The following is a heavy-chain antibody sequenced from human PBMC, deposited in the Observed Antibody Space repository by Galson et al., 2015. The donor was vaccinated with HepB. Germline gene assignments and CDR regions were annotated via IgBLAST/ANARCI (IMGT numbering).Heavy chain of an antibody. CDR3: ARPGYSNWYSDC. Sequence: LRLSCAASGFTFSSYGMHWVRQAPGKGLEWVAVIWYDGSNKYYADSVKGRFTISRDNSKNTLYLQMNSLRAEDTAVYYCARPGYSNWYSDCWGQGTLVTVSS. CDR2: IWYDGSNK. CDR1: GFTFSSYG. D-gene: IGHD6-13*01. V-gene: IGHV3-33*01. J-gene: IGHJ4*02.